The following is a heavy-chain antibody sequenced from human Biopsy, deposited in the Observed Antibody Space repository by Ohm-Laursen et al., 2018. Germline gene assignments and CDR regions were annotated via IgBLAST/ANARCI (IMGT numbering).Heavy chain of an antibody. J-gene: IGHJ4*02. CDR1: GGSISSDW. D-gene: IGHD6-19*01. CDR3: ARGMRSSGWPYFDS. Sequence: SETLSLTCTVSGGSISSDWWSWIRQTPGKGLEWIGYVYYSGTTTYNPSLRSRVTISVDTSMNQISLRLQSVTAADTAIYYCARGMRSSGWPYFDSWGQGTLVTVSS. V-gene: IGHV4-59*01. CDR2: VYYSGTT.